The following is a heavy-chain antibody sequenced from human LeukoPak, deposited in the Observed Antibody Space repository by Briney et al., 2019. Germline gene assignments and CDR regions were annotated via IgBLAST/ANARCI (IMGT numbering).Heavy chain of an antibody. CDR2: IYYSGST. CDR1: GGSISSSSYY. V-gene: IGHV4-39*01. Sequence: PSETLSLTCTVSGGSISSSSYYWGWIRQPPGKGLEWIGSIYYSGSTYYNPSLKSRVTISVDTSKNQFSLKLSSVTAADTAVYYCARRSYDPYYYYYYYMDVWGKGTTVTVSS. J-gene: IGHJ6*03. D-gene: IGHD5-12*01. CDR3: ARRSYDPYYYYYYYMDV.